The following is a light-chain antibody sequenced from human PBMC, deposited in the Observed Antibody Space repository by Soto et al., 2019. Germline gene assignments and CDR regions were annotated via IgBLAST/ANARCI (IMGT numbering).Light chain of an antibody. Sequence: EIVLTQSPGTLSLSPGERATLSCRASQSVNSSFLAWYQQKLGQAPRLLIYATSTRATGIPDRFGGSGSGADFTLTISRLEPEDFAVYYCQQYDTSRWTFGQGTKVEIK. CDR3: QQYDTSRWT. CDR2: ATS. J-gene: IGKJ1*01. CDR1: QSVNSSF. V-gene: IGKV3-20*01.